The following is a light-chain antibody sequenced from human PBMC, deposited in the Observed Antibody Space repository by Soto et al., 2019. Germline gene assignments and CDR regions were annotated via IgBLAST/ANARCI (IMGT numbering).Light chain of an antibody. CDR1: QSLSGSQ. CDR3: QQYGNSPRT. Sequence: EIVLTQSPDRLSLSPGERATLSCTASQSLSGSQLAWYQQKPGQAPRLLIYGASSRATGIPNRFSGSGSGTDFTLTISRLESEDFAVYYCQQYGNSPRTFGQGTKVDIK. V-gene: IGKV3-20*01. J-gene: IGKJ1*01. CDR2: GAS.